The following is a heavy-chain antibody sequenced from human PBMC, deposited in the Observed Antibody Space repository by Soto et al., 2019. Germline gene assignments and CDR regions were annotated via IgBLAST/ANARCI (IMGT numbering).Heavy chain of an antibody. CDR1: GFTFSSYA. J-gene: IGHJ6*02. CDR3: AKDGGYCSGGSCLKRGYYYYYGMGV. CDR2: ISGSGGST. D-gene: IGHD2-15*01. V-gene: IGHV3-23*01. Sequence: GGSLRLSCAASGFTFSSYAMSWVRQAPGKGLEWVSAISGSGGSTYYADSVKGRFTISRDNSKNTLYLQMNSLRAEDTAVYYCAKDGGYCSGGSCLKRGYYYYYGMGVWGQGTTVTVSS.